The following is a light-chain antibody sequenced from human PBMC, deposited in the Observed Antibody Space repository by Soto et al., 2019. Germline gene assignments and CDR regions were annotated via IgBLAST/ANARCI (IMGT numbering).Light chain of an antibody. V-gene: IGLV2-14*01. J-gene: IGLJ2*01. CDR3: SSYTRSNTPVV. CDR1: SSDVGDYNY. Sequence: QSALTQPASVSGSPGQSITISCTGNSSDVGDYNYISWYQQHPGKAPKLMIYDVSNRPSGVSNRFSGSKSGNTASLTISGLHAEDEADYYCSSYTRSNTPVVFGGGTKLTAL. CDR2: DVS.